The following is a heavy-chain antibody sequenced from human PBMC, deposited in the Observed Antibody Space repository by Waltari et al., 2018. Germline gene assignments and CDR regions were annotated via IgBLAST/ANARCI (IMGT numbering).Heavy chain of an antibody. V-gene: IGHV4-39*01. Sequence: QLQLQESGPGLVKPSETLSLTCTVSGGSISSDSYYWGWVRQPPGKGLEWIGSSYYSETTYYNPSLKSRFTISVDTSKNQLSLKLSSVTAADTAVYYCTRSAPADYWGQGTLVTVSS. CDR3: TRSAPADY. J-gene: IGHJ4*02. CDR1: GGSISSDSYY. CDR2: SYYSETT.